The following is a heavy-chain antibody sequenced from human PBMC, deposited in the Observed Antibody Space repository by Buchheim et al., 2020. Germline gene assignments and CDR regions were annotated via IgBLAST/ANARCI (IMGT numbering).Heavy chain of an antibody. V-gene: IGHV3-74*01. CDR2: INSDVVTT. CDR1: GFTFNFNW. J-gene: IGHJ4*02. Sequence: EVQLVESGGGVVQPGGSLRLSCAASGFTFNFNWMHWVRQTPEKGLVWVSHINSDVVTTKYADSVRGRFTISRDNARHTLYLQMNSLGAEDTGIYYCVRDLFEWQLLSPAYWGQGTL. D-gene: IGHD3-9*01. CDR3: VRDLFEWQLLSPAY.